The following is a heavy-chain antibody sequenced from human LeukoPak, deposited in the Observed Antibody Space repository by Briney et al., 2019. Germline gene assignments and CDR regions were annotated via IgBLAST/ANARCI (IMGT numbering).Heavy chain of an antibody. CDR3: ARRGSRWDAYYFDY. CDR1: GYYFTTYW. D-gene: IGHD6-13*01. J-gene: IGHJ4*02. Sequence: GESLKISCKGSGYYFTTYWIGWVRQMPGKGLEWMGIIYPADSDTRYSPSFQGQVTISADKSISTAYLQWSSLKASDTAMYYCARRGSRWDAYYFDYWGQGTLVTVSS. V-gene: IGHV5-51*01. CDR2: IYPADSDT.